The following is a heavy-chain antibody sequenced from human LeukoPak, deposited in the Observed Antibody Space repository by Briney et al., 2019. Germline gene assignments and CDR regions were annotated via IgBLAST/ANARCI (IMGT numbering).Heavy chain of an antibody. CDR1: GYTFTHYA. Sequence: GASVKVSCKASGYTFTHYAMNWVRQAPGQGLEWMGWINTNTGNPTYAQGFTGRFVFSLDTSVSTAYLQISSLQAEDTAVYYCARPIYESNGDVDAFDMWGPGTMLTVSS. CDR3: ARPIYESNGDVDAFDM. CDR2: INTNTGNP. D-gene: IGHD3-22*01. V-gene: IGHV7-4-1*02. J-gene: IGHJ3*02.